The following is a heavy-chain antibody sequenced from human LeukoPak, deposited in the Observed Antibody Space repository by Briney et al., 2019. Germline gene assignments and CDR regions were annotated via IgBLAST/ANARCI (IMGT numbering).Heavy chain of an antibody. V-gene: IGHV1-69*04. CDR1: GGTFCTYA. CDR3: ASGRHSYWDYVCDY. D-gene: IGHD1-7*01. Sequence: PVKVCCTASGGTFCTYAISWVRQAPGQGLEWMGRIIPILGIANYAQKFQGRVTITADKSTSTAYMELSSLRSEDTAVYYCASGRHSYWDYVCDYWGQGTLVTVSS. CDR2: IIPILGIA. J-gene: IGHJ4*02.